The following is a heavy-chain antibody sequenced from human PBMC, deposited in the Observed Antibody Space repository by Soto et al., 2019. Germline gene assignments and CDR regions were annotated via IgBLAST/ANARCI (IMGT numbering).Heavy chain of an antibody. CDR1: GYTFTSYG. J-gene: IGHJ5*02. V-gene: IGHV1-18*01. D-gene: IGHD2-2*01. Sequence: ASVKVSCKASGYTFTSYGISWVRQAPGQGLEWMGWISAYNGNTNYAQKLQGRVTMTTDTSTSTAYMELRSLRSDDTAVYYCARDVAVGYCSSTSCRVSWFDPWGQGTLVTVSS. CDR2: ISAYNGNT. CDR3: ARDVAVGYCSSTSCRVSWFDP.